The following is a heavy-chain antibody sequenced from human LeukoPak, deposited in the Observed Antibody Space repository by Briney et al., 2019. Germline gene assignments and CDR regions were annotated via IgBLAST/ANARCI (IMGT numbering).Heavy chain of an antibody. J-gene: IGHJ4*02. D-gene: IGHD3-3*01. CDR2: IKQDGSEK. CDR3: ARDLRPYYDFWSGYSGVDY. Sequence: GGSLRLSCAASGFAFSSYSMNWVRQAPGKGLEWVANIKQDGSEKYYVDSVKGRFTISRDNAKNSLYLQMNSLRAEDTAVYYCARDLRPYYDFWSGYSGVDYWGQGTLVTVSS. CDR1: GFAFSSYS. V-gene: IGHV3-7*01.